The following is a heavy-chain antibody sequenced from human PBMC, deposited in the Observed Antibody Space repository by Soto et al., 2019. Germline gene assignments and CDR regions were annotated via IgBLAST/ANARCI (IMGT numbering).Heavy chain of an antibody. J-gene: IGHJ3*02. CDR2: MSHSGGT. V-gene: IGHV4-34*01. CDR1: GGFVTSGSYY. D-gene: IGHD1-1*01. CDR3: ARVERGTATTVVDAFDI. Sequence: QVQLQQWGAGLLKPSETLSLTCAVYGGFVTSGSYYWSWIRQPPGKGPEWIGEMSHSGGTHFNPSLESRVTISVDTSKNQFTLKMSSVTAADTALYYCARVERGTATTVVDAFDIWGPGTMVTVSS.